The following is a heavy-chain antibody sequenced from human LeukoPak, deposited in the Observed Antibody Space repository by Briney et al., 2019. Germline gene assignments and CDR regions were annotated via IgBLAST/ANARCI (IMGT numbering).Heavy chain of an antibody. D-gene: IGHD3-10*01. Sequence: PSETLSLTCTVSGYSISSGYYWGWIRQPPGKGLEWIGSIYHSGSTYYNPSLKSRVTISVDTSKNQFSLKLSSVTAADTAVYYCARRWGSGIAGAFDIWGQGTMVTVSS. V-gene: IGHV4-38-2*02. CDR1: GYSISSGYY. J-gene: IGHJ3*02. CDR2: IYHSGST. CDR3: ARRWGSGIAGAFDI.